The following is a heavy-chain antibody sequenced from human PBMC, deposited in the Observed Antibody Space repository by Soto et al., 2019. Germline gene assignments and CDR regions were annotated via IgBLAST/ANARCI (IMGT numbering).Heavy chain of an antibody. D-gene: IGHD3-22*01. V-gene: IGHV1-24*01. CDR2: FDPEDDET. Sequence: ASVKVSCKVSGYTLTELPIHWVRQAPGKGLEWMGGFDPEDDETIYAEKFQGRVTMTEDTSTDTAYMELTSLRSEDTAVYYCATDNYYDKSGYSWFDPWGQGTLVTVSS. CDR1: GYTLTELP. J-gene: IGHJ5*02. CDR3: ATDNYYDKSGYSWFDP.